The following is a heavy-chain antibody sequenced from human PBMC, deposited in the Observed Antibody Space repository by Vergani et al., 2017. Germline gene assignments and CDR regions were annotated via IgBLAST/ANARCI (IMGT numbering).Heavy chain of an antibody. Sequence: QLQLQESGPGLVKPSETLSLTCTVSGGSISSSSYYWGWIRQPPGKGLEWIGSIYYSWSTYYNPSLKSRVTISVDTSKNQFSLKLSSVTAADTAVYYCASETSFYDSSGYPADYWGQGTLVTVSS. CDR2: IYYSWST. CDR3: ASETSFYDSSGYPADY. J-gene: IGHJ4*02. CDR1: GGSISSSSYY. V-gene: IGHV4-39*01. D-gene: IGHD3-22*01.